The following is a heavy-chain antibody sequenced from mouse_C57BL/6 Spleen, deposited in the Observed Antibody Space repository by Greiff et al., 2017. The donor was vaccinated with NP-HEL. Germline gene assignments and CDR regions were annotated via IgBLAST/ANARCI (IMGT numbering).Heavy chain of an antibody. V-gene: IGHV1-76*01. Sequence: QVHVKQSGAELVRPGASVKLSCKASGYTFTDYYINWVKQRPGQGLEWIARIYPGSGNTYYNEKFKGKATLTAEKSSSTAYMQLSSLTSEDSAVYFCARDLELGRGYYFDYWGQGTTLTVSS. CDR3: ARDLELGRGYYFDY. CDR2: IYPGSGNT. J-gene: IGHJ2*01. CDR1: GYTFTDYY. D-gene: IGHD4-1*01.